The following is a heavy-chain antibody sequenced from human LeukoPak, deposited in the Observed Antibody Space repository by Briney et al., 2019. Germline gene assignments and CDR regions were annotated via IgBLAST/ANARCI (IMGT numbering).Heavy chain of an antibody. CDR2: IYYSGST. D-gene: IGHD6-13*01. J-gene: IGHJ4*02. Sequence: SETLSLTCTVSGGSISTYYWNWIRQPPGKGLEWIGYIYYSGSTNYNPSLKSRVTISVDTSKNQFSLKLNSVTAADTAVYYCARSGGYSSSWSLWGQGTLVTGSS. CDR1: GGSISTYY. CDR3: ARSGGYSSSWSL. V-gene: IGHV4-59*01.